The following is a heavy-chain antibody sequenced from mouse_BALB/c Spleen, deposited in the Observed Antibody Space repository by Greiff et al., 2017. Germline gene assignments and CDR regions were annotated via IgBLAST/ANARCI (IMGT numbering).Heavy chain of an antibody. CDR3: ARYPYFDY. V-gene: IGHV5-9*03. Sequence: EVMLVESGGGLVKPGGSLKLSCAASGFTFSSYTMSWVRQTPEKRLEWVATISSGGGNTYYPDSVKGRFTISRDNAKNNLYLQMSSLRSEDTALYYCARYPYFDYWGQGTTLTVSS. J-gene: IGHJ2*01. CDR2: ISSGGGNT. CDR1: GFTFSSYT.